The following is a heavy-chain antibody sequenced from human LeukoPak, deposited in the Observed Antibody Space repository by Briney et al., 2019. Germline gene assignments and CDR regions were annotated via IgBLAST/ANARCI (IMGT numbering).Heavy chain of an antibody. V-gene: IGHV3-23*01. J-gene: IGHJ4*02. D-gene: IGHD6-19*01. CDR2: ISGSGGTT. CDR1: GFTFSSYA. Sequence: KSGRSLRLSCAASGFTFSSYAMHWVRQAPGKGLEWVSAISGSGGTTHYADSVKGRVTTSRDNSKNTLYLQVNSLRAVDTAVYYCAKETSGWGTFDYWGQGTLVTVSS. CDR3: AKETSGWGTFDY.